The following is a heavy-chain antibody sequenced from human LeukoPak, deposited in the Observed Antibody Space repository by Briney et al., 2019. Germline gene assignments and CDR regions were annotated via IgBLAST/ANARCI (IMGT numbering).Heavy chain of an antibody. V-gene: IGHV3-66*01. CDR3: ARDIAYGSGSYRYNYGMDV. Sequence: PGGSLRLSCAASGFTVSSNYMSWVRQAPGKGLEWVSVIYSGGSTYYADSVKGRFTISRDNSKNTLYLQMNSLRAEDTAVYYCARDIAYGSGSYRYNYGMDVWGQGTTVTASS. CDR1: GFTVSSNY. J-gene: IGHJ6*02. CDR2: IYSGGST. D-gene: IGHD3-10*01.